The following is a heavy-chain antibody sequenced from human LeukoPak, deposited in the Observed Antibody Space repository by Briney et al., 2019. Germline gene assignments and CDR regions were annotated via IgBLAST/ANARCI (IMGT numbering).Heavy chain of an antibody. CDR1: GFTFSNAW. J-gene: IGHJ3*01. V-gene: IGHV3-73*01. D-gene: IGHD3-22*01. Sequence: PGGSLRLSCAASGFTFSNAWMSWVRQAPGKGLEWVGRIRSKTNDYATAYAASVRGRFTVSRDDSENTAYLQMNSLKTEDTAVYYCTSHHSIVGDAFDLWGLGTMVTVSS. CDR3: TSHHSIVGDAFDL. CDR2: IRSKTNDYAT.